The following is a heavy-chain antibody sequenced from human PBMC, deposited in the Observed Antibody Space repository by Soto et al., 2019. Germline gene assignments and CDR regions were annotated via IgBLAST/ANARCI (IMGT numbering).Heavy chain of an antibody. Sequence: EVQLVESGGGLVQPGGSLRLSCAASGFTFSSYWMHWVRQAPGKGLVWVSRINSDGSSTSYADSVKGRFTISRDNAKNTLYLQMNSLRAEDTAVYYCVGAQRGDRCTNGVCYTSYYYYGMDVWGQGTTVTVSS. CDR2: INSDGSST. D-gene: IGHD2-8*01. CDR3: VGAQRGDRCTNGVCYTSYYYYGMDV. CDR1: GFTFSSYW. V-gene: IGHV3-74*01. J-gene: IGHJ6*02.